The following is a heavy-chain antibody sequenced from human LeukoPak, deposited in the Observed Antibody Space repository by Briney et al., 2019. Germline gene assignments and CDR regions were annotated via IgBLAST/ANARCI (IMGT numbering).Heavy chain of an antibody. CDR3: ARASWYGAFDY. CDR1: GFTFSSYW. V-gene: IGHV3-7*01. Sequence: GGSLRLSCAASGFTFSSYWMSWVRQAPGKGLEWVANIKQDGSEKYYVDSVKGRFTISRDNAKNSLYLQMDSLRAEDTAVYYCARASWYGAFDYWGQGTLVTVSS. J-gene: IGHJ4*02. CDR2: IKQDGSEK. D-gene: IGHD3-10*01.